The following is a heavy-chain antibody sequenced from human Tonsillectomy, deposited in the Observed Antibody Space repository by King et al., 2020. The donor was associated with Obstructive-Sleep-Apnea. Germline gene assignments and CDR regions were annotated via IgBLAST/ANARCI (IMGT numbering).Heavy chain of an antibody. Sequence: VQLVQSGAEVKKPGESLRISCKGSGYSFTSYWISWVRQMPGKGLEWMGRVDPSYSYTNYSPSFQGLVTISADKSISTAYLQWSCLKASDTAIYYCARPHITMLRGEPHYYGMDVWGQGTTVTVSS. D-gene: IGHD3-10*01. V-gene: IGHV5-10-1*01. CDR2: VDPSYSYT. CDR1: GYSFTSYW. CDR3: ARPHITMLRGEPHYYGMDV. J-gene: IGHJ6*02.